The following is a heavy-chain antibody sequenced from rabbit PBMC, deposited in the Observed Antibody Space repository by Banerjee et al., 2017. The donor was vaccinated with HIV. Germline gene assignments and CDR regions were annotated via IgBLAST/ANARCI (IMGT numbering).Heavy chain of an antibody. Sequence: QQQLEESGGGLVKPGGTLTLTCKASGIDFSSYYYMCWVRQAPGKGLELIACIYTSSGSTWYASWVNGRFTISRSTSLNTVDLKMTSLTVADTATYFCGRDRDGDAGYGSLALWGQGTLVTVS. CDR3: GRDRDGDAGYGSLAL. CDR2: IYTSSGST. J-gene: IGHJ3*01. V-gene: IGHV1S43*01. CDR1: GIDFSSYYY. D-gene: IGHD6-1*01.